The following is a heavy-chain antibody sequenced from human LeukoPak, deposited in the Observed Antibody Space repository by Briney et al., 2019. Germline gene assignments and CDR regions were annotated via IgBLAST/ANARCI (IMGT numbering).Heavy chain of an antibody. D-gene: IGHD1-26*01. V-gene: IGHV4-59*01. CDR1: GVSISSYY. CDR3: ARAVWFGSYLYFDY. Sequence: SETLSLTCTVSGVSISSYYWSWIRQPPGKGLEWIGYIYCSGSTNYNPSLKSRVTISVDASKNQFSLKLSSVTAADTAVYYCARAVWFGSYLYFDYWGQGTLVTVSS. J-gene: IGHJ4*02. CDR2: IYCSGST.